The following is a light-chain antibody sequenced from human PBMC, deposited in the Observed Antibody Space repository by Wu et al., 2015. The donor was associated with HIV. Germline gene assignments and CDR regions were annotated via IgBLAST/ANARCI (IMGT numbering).Light chain of an antibody. CDR2: AAS. Sequence: DIQMTQSPSSLSASVGDRVTITCRASQDISTYLAWYQQNPGKVPKLLIYAASTLQSGVPSRFSGSGSGTDFTLTISSLQPEDVATYYCQKYNTAPWTFGQGTKVEMK. V-gene: IGKV1-27*01. CDR1: QDISTY. J-gene: IGKJ1*01. CDR3: QKYNTAPWT.